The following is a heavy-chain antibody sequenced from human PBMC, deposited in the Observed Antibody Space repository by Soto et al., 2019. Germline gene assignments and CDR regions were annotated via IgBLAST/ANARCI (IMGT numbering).Heavy chain of an antibody. D-gene: IGHD3-3*01. CDR3: ASTYYYFWSGYYGWFDP. CDR1: GGSISSYY. V-gene: IGHV4-59*01. CDR2: IYYSGST. J-gene: IGHJ5*02. Sequence: QVQLQELGPGLVKPSETLSLTCTVSGGSISSYYWSWIRQPPGKGLEWIGYIYYSGSTNYNPSLKSRVTISVDTSKNQFSLKLSSVTAADTAVYYCASTYYYFWSGYYGWFDPWGQGTLVTVSS.